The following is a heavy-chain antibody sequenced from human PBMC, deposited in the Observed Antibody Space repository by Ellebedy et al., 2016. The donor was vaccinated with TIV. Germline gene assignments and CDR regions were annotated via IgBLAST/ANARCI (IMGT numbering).Heavy chain of an antibody. D-gene: IGHD5-18*01. CDR2: FDAADGET. CDR1: GYTLTDVS. V-gene: IGHV1-24*01. Sequence: AASVKVSCKVSGYTLTDVSMHWVRQAPGQGLAWMRGFDAADGETIYAQRFQGRVTMTEDTSTDTAYMELSSLRSEDTAVYYCATDRGYGYAPSTGMDVWGQGTTVTVSS. CDR3: ATDRGYGYAPSTGMDV. J-gene: IGHJ6*02.